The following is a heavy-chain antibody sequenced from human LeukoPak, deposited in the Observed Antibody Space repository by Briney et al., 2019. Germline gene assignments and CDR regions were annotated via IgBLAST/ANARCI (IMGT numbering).Heavy chain of an antibody. J-gene: IGHJ4*02. CDR3: ARDLGGENLFHY. Sequence: PGGSLRLSCAASGFTFSSYSMNWVRQAPGKGLEWVSSISSSSSYIYYADSVKGRFTISRDNAKNSLYLQMNSLRAEDTAVYYCARDLGGENLFHYWGQGSLVTVSS. V-gene: IGHV3-21*01. CDR2: ISSSSSYI. CDR1: GFTFSSYS. D-gene: IGHD1-26*01.